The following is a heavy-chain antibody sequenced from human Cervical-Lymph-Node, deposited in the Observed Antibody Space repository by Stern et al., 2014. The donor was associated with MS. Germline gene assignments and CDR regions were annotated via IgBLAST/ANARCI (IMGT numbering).Heavy chain of an antibody. J-gene: IGHJ6*02. CDR2: ISYDGSNA. V-gene: IGHV3-30*03. CDR1: GFTFSTYA. Sequence: VQLVESGGGVVQPGRSLRVSCAASGFTFSTYAMHWVRQAPGKGLEWGGVISYDGSNASYAYSVKGRFTISRDNSQSMLYFQMNSLRTEDTAVYYCAAFHIGKEYDKDVWGQGTTVTVSS. CDR3: AAFHIGKEYDKDV. D-gene: IGHD2-21*01.